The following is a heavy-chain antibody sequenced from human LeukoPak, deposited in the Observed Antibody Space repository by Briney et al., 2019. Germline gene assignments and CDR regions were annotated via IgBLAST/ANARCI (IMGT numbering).Heavy chain of an antibody. J-gene: IGHJ4*02. CDR2: ITGSGATT. D-gene: IGHD2-15*01. CDR3: AKGDCGGTCLLIDN. V-gene: IGHV3-23*01. CDR1: GCTFSGYA. Sequence: GGSLRLSCAASGCTFSGYAMSWVRQAPGKGLEWVSLITGSGATTYYADSVRGRFTVSRDNSKSTLYLQMNSLRAEDTAVYFCAKGDCGGTCLLIDNWGQGTLVTVSS.